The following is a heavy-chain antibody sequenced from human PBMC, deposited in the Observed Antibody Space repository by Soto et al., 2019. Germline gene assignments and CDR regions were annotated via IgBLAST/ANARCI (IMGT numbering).Heavy chain of an antibody. CDR3: AKDRGYYDSSGYYDAFDI. CDR2: ISGSGVGT. D-gene: IGHD3-22*01. J-gene: IGHJ3*02. CDR1: GFTFSDCA. Sequence: GGSLRLSCAASGFTFSDCAMNWVRQAQGKGLEWVSGISGSGVGTYYADSVKGRFTISGDNSKNTLYLQMNSLRAEDTALYYCAKDRGYYDSSGYYDAFDIWGQGTVVTVSS. V-gene: IGHV3-23*01.